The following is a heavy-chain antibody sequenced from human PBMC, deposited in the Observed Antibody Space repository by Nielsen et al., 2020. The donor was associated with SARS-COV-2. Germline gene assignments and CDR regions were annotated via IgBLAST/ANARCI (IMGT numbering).Heavy chain of an antibody. CDR3: AKDPYYYYGMDV. V-gene: IGHV3-23*01. Sequence: WIRQPPGKGLEWVSVISGSGGSTYYADSVKGRFTISRDNSKNTLYLQMNSLRAEDTAVYYCAKDPYYYYGMDVWGQGTTVTVSS. J-gene: IGHJ6*02. CDR2: ISGSGGST.